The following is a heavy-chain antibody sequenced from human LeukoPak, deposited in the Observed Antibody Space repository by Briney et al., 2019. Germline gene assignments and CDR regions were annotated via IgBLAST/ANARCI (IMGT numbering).Heavy chain of an antibody. J-gene: IGHJ5*02. D-gene: IGHD3-10*01. V-gene: IGHV3-66*02. Sequence: PGGSLRLSCTLSGFSVTSTLIDWVRQAPGKGPEWAALIYSDATTVYADSVKGRFTISRDNSKNMVYLQMNSLRPEDSALYYCVRDRAGTQSWVEFDLWGQGTLVTVSS. CDR2: IYSDATT. CDR1: GFSVTSTL. CDR3: VRDRAGTQSWVEFDL.